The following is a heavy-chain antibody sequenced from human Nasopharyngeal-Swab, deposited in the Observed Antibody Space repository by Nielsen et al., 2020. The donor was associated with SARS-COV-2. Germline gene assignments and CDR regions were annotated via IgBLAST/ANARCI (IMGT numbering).Heavy chain of an antibody. CDR2: IIPILGIA. CDR1: GGTFSSYA. V-gene: IGHV1-69*04. D-gene: IGHD3-10*01. CDR3: ARDVGFGELLSPYYFDY. Sequence: SVKVSCKASGGTFSSYAISWVRQAPGQGLEWMGRIIPILGIANYAQKFQGRVTITADKSTSTAYMELSSLRSEDTAAYYCARDVGFGELLSPYYFDYWGQGTLVTVSS. J-gene: IGHJ4*02.